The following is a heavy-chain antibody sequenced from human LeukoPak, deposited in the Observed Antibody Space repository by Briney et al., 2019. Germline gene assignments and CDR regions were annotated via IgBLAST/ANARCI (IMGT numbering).Heavy chain of an antibody. Sequence: PGGSLRLSCAASGFTFSSFAMSWVRQAPGKGLEWVSAITSGGTTYYADSVKGRFTISRDNSKNTLYLQMNSLRAEDTAVYYCGRRYGDYYHPLANWGQGTLVTVSS. V-gene: IGHV3-23*01. D-gene: IGHD4-17*01. CDR3: GRRYGDYYHPLAN. CDR1: GFTFSSFA. CDR2: ITSGGTT. J-gene: IGHJ4*02.